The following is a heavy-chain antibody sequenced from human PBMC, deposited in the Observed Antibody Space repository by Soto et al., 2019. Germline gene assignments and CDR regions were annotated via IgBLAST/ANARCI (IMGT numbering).Heavy chain of an antibody. CDR2: IYSGGST. CDR3: ARVGDDILTGPDAFDI. Sequence: GGSLRLSCAASGFTVSSNYMSWVRQAPGKGLEWVSVIYSGGSTYYADSVKGRFTISRDNSKNTLYLQMNSLRAEDTAVYYCARVGDDILTGPDAFDIWGQGTMVTVSS. J-gene: IGHJ3*02. D-gene: IGHD3-9*01. CDR1: GFTVSSNY. V-gene: IGHV3-66*01.